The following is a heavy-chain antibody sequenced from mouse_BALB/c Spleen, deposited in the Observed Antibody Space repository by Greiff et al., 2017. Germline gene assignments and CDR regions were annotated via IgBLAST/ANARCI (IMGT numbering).Heavy chain of an antibody. Sequence: DLVKPGASVKLSCKASGYTFTSYWINWIKQRPGQGLEWIGRIAPGSGSTYYNEMFKGKATLTVDKSSSTAYIQLSSLSSEDSAVYFCARWITYFDYWGQGTTLTVSS. V-gene: IGHV1S41*01. J-gene: IGHJ2*01. D-gene: IGHD2-4*01. CDR1: GYTFTSYW. CDR2: IAPGSGST. CDR3: ARWITYFDY.